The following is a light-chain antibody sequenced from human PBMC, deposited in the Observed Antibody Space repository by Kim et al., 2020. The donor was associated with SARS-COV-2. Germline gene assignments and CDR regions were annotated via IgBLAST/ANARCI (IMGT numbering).Light chain of an antibody. CDR1: ESIDNY. CDR3: QQSYSTPWT. V-gene: IGKV1-39*01. Sequence: SASAGDRVTITCRTSESIDNYCNGYQHRAGEAPKLLIYGAHNLESGVSSRFSGRGSGTEFSLTLISLQPEDSATYYWQQSYSTPWTFGQGTKLEI. J-gene: IGKJ2*02. CDR2: GAH.